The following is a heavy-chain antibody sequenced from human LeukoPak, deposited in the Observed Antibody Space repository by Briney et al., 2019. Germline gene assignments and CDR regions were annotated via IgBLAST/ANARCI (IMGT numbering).Heavy chain of an antibody. V-gene: IGHV4-34*01. CDR1: DGSFSGYY. J-gene: IGHJ4*02. CDR3: ARLRGGIVVVPAVKRGFDY. D-gene: IGHD2-2*01. CDR2: INHSGST. Sequence: PSETLSLTCAVYDGSFSGYYWSWIRQPPGKGLEWIGEINHSGSTNYNPSLNSRVTISVVTSKNQFSLKLSSVTAADTAVYYCARLRGGIVVVPAVKRGFDYWGQGTLVTVSS.